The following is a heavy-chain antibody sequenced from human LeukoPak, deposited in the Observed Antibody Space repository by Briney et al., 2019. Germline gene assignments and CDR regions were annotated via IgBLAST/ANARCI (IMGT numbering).Heavy chain of an antibody. CDR2: LSDSGTST. D-gene: IGHD5-12*01. V-gene: IGHV3-23*01. CDR3: ASRGYGYYFDY. Sequence: GGSLRLSCAASGFTFSSYAMSWVRQAPGKGLMWVSGLSDSGTSTYYADSVKGRFTISRDNSMNTLYLQMNSLRAEDTAIYYCASRGYGYYFDYWGQGTLVTVSS. J-gene: IGHJ4*02. CDR1: GFTFSSYA.